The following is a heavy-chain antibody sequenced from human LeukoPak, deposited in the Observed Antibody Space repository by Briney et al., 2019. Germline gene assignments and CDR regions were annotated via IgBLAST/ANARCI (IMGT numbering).Heavy chain of an antibody. D-gene: IGHD5-24*01. J-gene: IGHJ3*02. CDR1: GFTFSNYI. CDR2: SSTSSTYM. Sequence: PGGSLRLSCSASGFTFSNYILNWVRQAPGEGLEWVSSSSTSSTYMYYADSVKGRFTISRDNAKSSLYLQMDSLRAEDTAVYYCARELRDGYNLGAFDIWGQGTMVTVSS. CDR3: ARELRDGYNLGAFDI. V-gene: IGHV3-21*01.